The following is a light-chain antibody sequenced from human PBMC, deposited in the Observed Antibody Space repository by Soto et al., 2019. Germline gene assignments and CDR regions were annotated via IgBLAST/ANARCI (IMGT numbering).Light chain of an antibody. J-gene: IGLJ2*01. V-gene: IGLV2-14*03. CDR3: SSYTGSSTVV. CDR2: DVS. Sequence: QSALTQPASVSGSPGQSITISCTGTSSDVGGYNYVSWYQQYPGKVPKLMIYDVSSRPSGVSNRFSGSKSGNTASLTISGLQAEDEADYYCSSYTGSSTVVFGGGTKLTVL. CDR1: SSDVGGYNY.